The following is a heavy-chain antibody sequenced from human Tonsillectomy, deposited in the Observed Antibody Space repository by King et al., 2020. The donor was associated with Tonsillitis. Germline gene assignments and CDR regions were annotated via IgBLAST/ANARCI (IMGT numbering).Heavy chain of an antibody. CDR3: ARDRAYGLFDF. Sequence: QLVQSGGGLVQPGGSLRLSCADSGFTFSSYWMHWVRHAPGKGLVWVSRINSDGDSTGYADSVKGRFTISRDNAKNMLYLQMNNLRAEDTAVYYCARDRAYGLFDFWGQGTLVSVSS. J-gene: IGHJ4*02. CDR2: INSDGDST. V-gene: IGHV3-74*01. D-gene: IGHD3-10*01. CDR1: GFTFSSYW.